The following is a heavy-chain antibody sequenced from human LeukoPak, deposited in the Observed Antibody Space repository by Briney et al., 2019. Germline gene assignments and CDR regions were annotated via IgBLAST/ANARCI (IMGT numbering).Heavy chain of an antibody. CDR2: INHSGST. D-gene: IGHD1-26*01. V-gene: IGHV4-34*01. Sequence: SETLSLTCTVSGGSISSYYWSWIRQPPGKGLEWIGEINHSGSTNYNPSLKSRVTISVDTSKNQFSLKLSSVTAADTAVYYCARGPKWELQISWFDPWGQGTLVTVSS. CDR3: ARGPKWELQISWFDP. CDR1: GGSISSYY. J-gene: IGHJ5*02.